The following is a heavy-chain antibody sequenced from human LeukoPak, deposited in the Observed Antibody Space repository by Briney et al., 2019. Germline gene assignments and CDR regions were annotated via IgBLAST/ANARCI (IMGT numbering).Heavy chain of an antibody. D-gene: IGHD1-26*01. J-gene: IGHJ5*02. CDR2: IDGRGIST. CDR3: AKDPSGSYFPNWFDP. Sequence: GGSLRLSCAASGFTFSSYAMTWVRQAPGKGLEGVSTIDGRGISTYYADSVKGRFTISRDNSKNTLYLQMNSLRAEDTAVYYCAKDPSGSYFPNWFDPWGQGTLVTVSS. V-gene: IGHV3-23*01. CDR1: GFTFSSYA.